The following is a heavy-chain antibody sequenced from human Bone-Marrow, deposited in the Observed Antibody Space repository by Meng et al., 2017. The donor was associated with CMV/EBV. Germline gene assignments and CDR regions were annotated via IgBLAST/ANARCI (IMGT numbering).Heavy chain of an antibody. J-gene: IGHJ4*02. V-gene: IGHV3-11*01. D-gene: IGHD2-2*01. CDR1: GFTFSDYY. CDR2: ISSSGSTI. CDR3: AKGHIVVVPPALDN. Sequence: GESLKISCAASGFTFSDYYMSWIRQAPGKGLEWVSYISSSGSTIYYADSVKGRFTISRDNSNNTLYLRMDSLRAEDTAVYFCAKGHIVVVPPALDNWGQGTLVTVSS.